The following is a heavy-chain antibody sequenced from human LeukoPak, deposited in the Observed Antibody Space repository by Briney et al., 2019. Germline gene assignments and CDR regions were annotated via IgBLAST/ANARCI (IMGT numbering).Heavy chain of an antibody. CDR2: NYTSATT. Sequence: SETLYLTYSISLDSVSNDYYSCIRQPARGELERNRRNYTSATTSYSPSLKSRVTISVDTSKNQCSLKLSSVTAADTAVYYCTRRYGSGSSGTFDYWGQGTLVTVSS. V-gene: IGHV4-4*07. CDR1: LDSVSNDY. D-gene: IGHD3-10*01. J-gene: IGHJ4*02. CDR3: TRRYGSGSSGTFDY.